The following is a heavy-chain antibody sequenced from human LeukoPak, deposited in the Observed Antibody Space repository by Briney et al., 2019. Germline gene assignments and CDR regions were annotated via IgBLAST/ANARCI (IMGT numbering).Heavy chain of an antibody. Sequence: GGSLRLSCAASGFTFSSYWMHWVRQAPGKGLVWVSRINSDGTSTRYADSVKGRFTISRDNAKNTLYLQMYSLRAEDTAVYYCARSPFGDEFNWFDPWGQGTLVTVSS. D-gene: IGHD3-10*01. CDR2: INSDGTST. CDR1: GFTFSSYW. J-gene: IGHJ5*02. V-gene: IGHV3-74*01. CDR3: ARSPFGDEFNWFDP.